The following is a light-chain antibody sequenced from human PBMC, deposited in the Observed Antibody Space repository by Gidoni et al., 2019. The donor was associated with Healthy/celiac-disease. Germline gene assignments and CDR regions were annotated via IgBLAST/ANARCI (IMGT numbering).Light chain of an antibody. J-gene: IGKJ2*01. CDR3: KQDESTPPYT. CDR2: WAS. CDR1: QTLLYSSNNKNY. Sequence: DIVITQSPDPLALSLGETATINCKSSQTLLYSSNNKNYLAWYQQKPGQPPKLLIYWASTRESGVPDRFSGSGSGTDFTLTISSLQAEDVAVYYCKQDESTPPYTFGQXTKLEIK. V-gene: IGKV4-1*01.